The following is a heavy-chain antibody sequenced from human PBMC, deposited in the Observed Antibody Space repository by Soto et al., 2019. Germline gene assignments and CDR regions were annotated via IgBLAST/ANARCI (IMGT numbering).Heavy chain of an antibody. Sequence: SGPTLVNPTQTLTLTCTFSGFSLSTSGMCVSWIRQPPGKALEWLARIDWDDDKYYSTSLKTRLTISKDTSKNQEVLTMTNMDPVDTATYYCARGIAVAGTRGAPTDYWGQGTLVTVSS. V-gene: IGHV2-70*11. CDR3: ARGIAVAGTRGAPTDY. J-gene: IGHJ4*02. CDR2: IDWDDDK. CDR1: GFSLSTSGMC. D-gene: IGHD6-19*01.